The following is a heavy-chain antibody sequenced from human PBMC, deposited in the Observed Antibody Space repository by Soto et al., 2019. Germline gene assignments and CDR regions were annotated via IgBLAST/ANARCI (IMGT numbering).Heavy chain of an antibody. CDR2: ISGSGGST. CDR1: GFTFSNYA. Sequence: EVQLLESGGGLVQPGGSLRLSCAASGFTFSNYAMSWVRQAPGKGLEWVSAISGSGGSTYYADSVKGRFTISRDNSKNTLFLQMNSLRDEDTAVYYCAKDRYCSGGSCYSEWAFDIWGQGTMVTVSS. V-gene: IGHV3-23*01. CDR3: AKDRYCSGGSCYSEWAFDI. J-gene: IGHJ3*02. D-gene: IGHD2-15*01.